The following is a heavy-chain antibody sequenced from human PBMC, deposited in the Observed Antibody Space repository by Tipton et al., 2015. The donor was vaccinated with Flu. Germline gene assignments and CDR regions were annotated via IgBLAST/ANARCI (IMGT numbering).Heavy chain of an antibody. CDR3: ARGGWASDTNNLLVY. Sequence: SLRLSCAASGFTFSGYYMSWIRQAPGKGLEWVSYITSGGYDMYYADSVKGRFTISRDNAKNSLYLQLNGLRPEDTAIYYCARGGWASDTNNLLVYWGQGTLVTVSS. D-gene: IGHD1/OR15-1a*01. CDR2: ITSGGYDM. V-gene: IGHV3-11*01. J-gene: IGHJ4*02. CDR1: GFTFSGYY.